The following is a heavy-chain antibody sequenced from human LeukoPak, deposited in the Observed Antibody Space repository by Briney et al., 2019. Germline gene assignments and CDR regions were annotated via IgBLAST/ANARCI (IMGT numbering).Heavy chain of an antibody. CDR1: GFTFSRYW. V-gene: IGHV3-20*01. Sequence: GGSLRLSCAASGFTFSRYWMTWVRQGPGKGLELVSGINWNGGSIAYADSVKGRFTVSRDNAKNSLYLQMNGLRAEDTAFYHCARRSNRYSYGSNFDYWGQGTLVTVSA. J-gene: IGHJ4*02. D-gene: IGHD5-18*01. CDR2: INWNGGSI. CDR3: ARRSNRYSYGSNFDY.